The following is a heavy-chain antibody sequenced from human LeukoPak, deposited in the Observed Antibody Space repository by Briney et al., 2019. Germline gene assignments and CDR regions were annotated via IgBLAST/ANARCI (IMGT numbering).Heavy chain of an antibody. Sequence: ASVKVSCKASGYTFTGYYMHWVRQAPGQGLEWMGWINPNSGGTNYAQKFQGRVTMTRDTSISTAYMELSRLRSDDTAVYYCAAAEVGATSTGACDIWGQGTMVTVSS. CDR2: INPNSGGT. D-gene: IGHD1-26*01. CDR1: GYTFTGYY. CDR3: AAAEVGATSTGACDI. V-gene: IGHV1-2*02. J-gene: IGHJ3*02.